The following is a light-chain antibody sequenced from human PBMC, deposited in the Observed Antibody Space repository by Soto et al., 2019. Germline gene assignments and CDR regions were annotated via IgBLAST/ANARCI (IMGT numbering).Light chain of an antibody. CDR1: QSVSSNF. CDR3: QQYGSSPPT. Sequence: EIVLTQSPGTLSLSPGERASLSCRASQSVSSNFLAWYQKKPGQAPRLLIYGASSRATGIPDRFSGSGSGIDFTLTISRLEAEDFAVYYWQQYGSSPPTFGQGTRLEIK. J-gene: IGKJ5*01. V-gene: IGKV3-20*01. CDR2: GAS.